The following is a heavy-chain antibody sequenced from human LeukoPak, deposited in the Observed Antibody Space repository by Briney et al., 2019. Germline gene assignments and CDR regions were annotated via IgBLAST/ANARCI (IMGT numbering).Heavy chain of an antibody. CDR2: ISAYNGNT. Sequence: EASVKVSCKVSGYTFTNSAFSWVRQAPGQGLEWMGWISAYNGNTKYAQKVQGRVTMATDTSTSTVYMELRSLRSDDTAVYYCARDGAYGDCEGSMGYFDYWGQGTLVTVSS. V-gene: IGHV1-18*01. D-gene: IGHD4-17*01. J-gene: IGHJ4*02. CDR3: ARDGAYGDCEGSMGYFDY. CDR1: GYTFTNSA.